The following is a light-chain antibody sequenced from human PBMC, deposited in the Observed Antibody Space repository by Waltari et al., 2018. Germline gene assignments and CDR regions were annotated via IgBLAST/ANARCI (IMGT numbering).Light chain of an antibody. CDR1: ESVSNY. Sequence: EVVLTQSPVTLSLAAGERATLSCRASESVSNYLAWYQQKPGQSPRLLIFDTSKRATGIPARFSGSGYGTDFTLTINNLEAEDFALYYCQQGSILPLTFGGGTKEEI. CDR3: QQGSILPLT. J-gene: IGKJ4*01. V-gene: IGKV3-11*01. CDR2: DTS.